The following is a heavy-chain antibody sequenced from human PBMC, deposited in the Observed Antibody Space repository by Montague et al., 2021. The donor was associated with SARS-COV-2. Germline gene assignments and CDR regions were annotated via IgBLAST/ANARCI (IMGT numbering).Heavy chain of an antibody. CDR3: ARAVYSSSWPDYYYYYGMDV. D-gene: IGHD6-13*01. CDR1: GFTFSSYD. CDR2: IGTAGDT. J-gene: IGHJ6*02. Sequence: SLRLSCAASGFTFSSYDMHWVRQATGKGLEWVSAIGTAGDTYYPGSVKGRFTISRENAKNSLYLQMSSLRAGDTAVYYCARAVYSSSWPDYYYYYGMDVWGQGTTVTVSS. V-gene: IGHV3-13*04.